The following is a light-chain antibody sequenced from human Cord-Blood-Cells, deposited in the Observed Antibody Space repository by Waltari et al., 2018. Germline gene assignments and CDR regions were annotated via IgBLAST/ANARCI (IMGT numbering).Light chain of an antibody. CDR1: QSISSW. Sequence: DIQLTQSPSTLSASVGVRVTITCRASQSISSWLAWYQQKPGKAPKLLIYDASSLESGVPSRFSGSGYGTEFTLTISSLQPDDFATYYCQQYNSYSTFGQGTKVEIK. CDR2: DAS. CDR3: QQYNSYST. V-gene: IGKV1-5*01. J-gene: IGKJ1*01.